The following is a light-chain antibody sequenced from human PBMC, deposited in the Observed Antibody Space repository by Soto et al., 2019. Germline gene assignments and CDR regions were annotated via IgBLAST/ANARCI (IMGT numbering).Light chain of an antibody. CDR2: SAS. CDR1: ESVSSTH. CDR3: SQYGSAPGT. J-gene: IGKJ1*01. V-gene: IGKV3-20*01. Sequence: EIVLTQSPGTLSLSPGERATLSCRASESVSSTHLAWYQQKPGQAPSLLIYSASNRATGVPDRFSGSGSGTDFTLTISRLEPEAFAVYYCSQYGSAPGTFGQGTKVEIK.